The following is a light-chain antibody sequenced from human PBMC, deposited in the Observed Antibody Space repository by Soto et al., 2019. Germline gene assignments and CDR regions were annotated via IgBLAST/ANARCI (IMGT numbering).Light chain of an antibody. CDR3: QQYYDTPSFT. CDR1: QTVLYSSNNKNY. J-gene: IGKJ4*01. Sequence: DIVMTQSPDSLAVSLVETATINCKSSQTVLYSSNNKNYLAWYQQKPGQPPKLLIYWASTRESGVPDRFSGNGSGPDFTLTISSMQAEDVAVYDCQQYYDTPSFTIGGGTKGEIK. V-gene: IGKV4-1*01. CDR2: WAS.